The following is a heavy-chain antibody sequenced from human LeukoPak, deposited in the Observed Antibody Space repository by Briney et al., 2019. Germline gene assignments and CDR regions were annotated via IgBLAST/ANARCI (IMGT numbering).Heavy chain of an antibody. CDR3: ARDLSPQSIAAPLGN. D-gene: IGHD6-6*01. Sequence: GGSLRLSCAASGFTFSSYSMNWVRQAPGKGLEWVSSISSSSSSYIYYADSVKGRFTISRDNAKNSLYLQMNSLRAEDTAVYYCARDLSPQSIAAPLGNWGQGTLVTVSS. CDR2: ISSSSSSYI. CDR1: GFTFSSYS. V-gene: IGHV3-21*01. J-gene: IGHJ4*02.